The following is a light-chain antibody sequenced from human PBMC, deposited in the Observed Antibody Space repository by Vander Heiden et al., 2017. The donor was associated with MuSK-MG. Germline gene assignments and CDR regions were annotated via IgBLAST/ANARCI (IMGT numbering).Light chain of an antibody. CDR1: ALPKQY. CDR3: QSADSSGNYVV. CDR2: KDD. V-gene: IGLV3-25*03. J-gene: IGLJ2*01. Sequence: YELTQSPAVSVSPGQTARITCSGDALPKQYSYWYQQKSGQAPLLVIFKDDERPSGIPERFSGSSSGTTATPTITGAQAEDEADYYCQSADSSGNYVVFGGGTKLTVL.